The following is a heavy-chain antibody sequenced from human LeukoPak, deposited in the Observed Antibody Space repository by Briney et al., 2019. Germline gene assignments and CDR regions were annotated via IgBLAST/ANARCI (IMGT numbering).Heavy chain of an antibody. V-gene: IGHV4-59*01. Sequence: SETLSLTCTVSGDSISNYYWSWIRQSPGKELEWIGYMYNRGSTIYNPSLKSRVSISTDTSKNQFSLRLTSVTAADTAVYYCARAEKAVTGTLDSWGQGTLITVSS. CDR2: MYNRGST. CDR1: GDSISNYY. D-gene: IGHD6-19*01. CDR3: ARAEKAVTGTLDS. J-gene: IGHJ4*02.